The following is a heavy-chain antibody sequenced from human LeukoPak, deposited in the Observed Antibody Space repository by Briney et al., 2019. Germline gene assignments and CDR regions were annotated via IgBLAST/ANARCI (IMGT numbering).Heavy chain of an antibody. CDR2: ISGGGGST. Sequence: GGSLRLSCSASGFTSSNYVMTWVRQAPGKGLEWVSAISGGGGSTYYADSVKGRFTISRDNSKNTLDLQMNTLRAEDTAVYYCAKDGGSYYHFDSWGLGTLVTVSS. CDR3: AKDGGSYYHFDS. D-gene: IGHD1-26*01. CDR1: GFTSSNYV. V-gene: IGHV3-23*01. J-gene: IGHJ4*02.